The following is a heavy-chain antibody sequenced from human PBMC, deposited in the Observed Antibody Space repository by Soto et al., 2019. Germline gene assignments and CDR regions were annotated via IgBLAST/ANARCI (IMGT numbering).Heavy chain of an antibody. V-gene: IGHV4-34*01. Sequence: SETLSLTCAVYGGSFSGYYWSWIRQPPGKGLEWIGEINHRRNTKYNPSLKSRVTISVDTSKNQFSLNLSSMTAADTAVYFCARVDDYWSQGTLLTVSS. CDR3: ARVDDY. CDR1: GGSFSGYY. J-gene: IGHJ4*02. CDR2: INHRRNT.